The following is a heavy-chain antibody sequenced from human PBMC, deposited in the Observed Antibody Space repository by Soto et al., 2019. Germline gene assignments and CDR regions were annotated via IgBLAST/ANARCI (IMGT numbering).Heavy chain of an antibody. V-gene: IGHV3-7*03. Sequence: EVLVVESGGGLVQPGGSLRLSCAVSGFTFSGGYWMKWVRQAPGKGLEWVATIKEDGRETYYVDSVKGRFTISRDGAKNSLYLQMNSLRVEDTAVYYCASTRGYWGQGTLVTVSS. J-gene: IGHJ4*02. CDR3: ASTRGY. CDR1: GFTFSGGYW. D-gene: IGHD3-3*01. CDR2: IKEDGRET.